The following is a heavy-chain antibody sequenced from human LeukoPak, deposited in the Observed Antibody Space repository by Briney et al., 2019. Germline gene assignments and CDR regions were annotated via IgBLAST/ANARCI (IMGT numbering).Heavy chain of an antibody. CDR1: GDSVSSNSAA. Sequence: LSQTLSLTCAISGDSVSSNSAAWYWIRQSPSRGLEWLGRTYYNSKWYNDYAVSVKSRITINPDTSKNQFSLHLNSVTPEDTAVYYCAGDSSARPLEYWGQGTLVTVSS. CDR3: AGDSSARPLEY. V-gene: IGHV6-1*01. CDR2: TYYNSKWYN. D-gene: IGHD6-6*01. J-gene: IGHJ4*02.